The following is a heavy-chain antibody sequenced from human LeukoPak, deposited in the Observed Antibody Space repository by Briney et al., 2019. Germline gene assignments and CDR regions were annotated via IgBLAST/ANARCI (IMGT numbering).Heavy chain of an antibody. V-gene: IGHV1-2*02. D-gene: IGHD6-13*01. CDR2: INPNSGVT. CDR3: AREAAGGGFDP. Sequence: ASVTVSCKASGYTFTDYNMHWVRQAPGQGLEWMGWINPNSGVTNYAQQFQGRVTMTRDTSISTAYMELNRLRSDDTAMYYCAREAAGGGFDPWGQGTLVTVSS. CDR1: GYTFTDYN. J-gene: IGHJ5*02.